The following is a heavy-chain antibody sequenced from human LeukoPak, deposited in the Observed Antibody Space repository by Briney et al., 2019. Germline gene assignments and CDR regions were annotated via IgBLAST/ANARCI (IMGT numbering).Heavy chain of an antibody. CDR2: ISSSSSYI. CDR3: AREWPPSYFDY. D-gene: IGHD5-24*01. J-gene: IGHJ4*02. CDR1: GFTFSSYS. Sequence: KTGRSLRLSCAASGFTFSSYSMNWVRQAPGKGLEWVSSISSSSSYIYYADSVKGRFTISRDNAKNSLYLQMNSLRAEDTAVYYCAREWPPSYFDYWGQGTLVTVSS. V-gene: IGHV3-21*01.